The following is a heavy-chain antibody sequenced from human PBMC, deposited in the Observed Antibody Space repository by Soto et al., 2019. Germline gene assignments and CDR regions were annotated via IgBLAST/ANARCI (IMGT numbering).Heavy chain of an antibody. J-gene: IGHJ4*02. CDR3: ACDYVEPLLVTFDY. CDR1: GYTVTSYG. V-gene: IGHV1-18*01. Sequence: ASGKVSCKGSGYTVTSYGISRVRQAPGQGLEWMGWISAYNGNTNYAQKLQGRVTMTTDTSTSTAYMELRSLISDDTAVYSCACDYVEPLLVTFDYWGQAPLVTVSS. CDR2: ISAYNGNT. D-gene: IGHD3-10*01.